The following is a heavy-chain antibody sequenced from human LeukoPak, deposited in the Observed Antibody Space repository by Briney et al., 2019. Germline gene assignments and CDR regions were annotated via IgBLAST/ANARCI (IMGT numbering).Heavy chain of an antibody. CDR1: GFTFSSYN. V-gene: IGHV3-21*01. Sequence: PGGSLRLSCAASGFTFSSYNLSWVRQAPGKGLEWVSSISSSSSYIYYADSVKGRFTLSRDNAKNSLFLQMNSLRAEDTAVYYCARDSGAGGSYYHYIMDVWGKGTTVTVTS. J-gene: IGHJ6*03. CDR3: ARDSGAGGSYYHYIMDV. CDR2: ISSSSSYI. D-gene: IGHD7-27*01.